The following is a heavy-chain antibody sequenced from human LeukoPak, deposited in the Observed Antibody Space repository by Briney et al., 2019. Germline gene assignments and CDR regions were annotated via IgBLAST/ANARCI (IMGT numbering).Heavy chain of an antibody. Sequence: ASETLSLTCAVSGGSISSGGYSWSWIRQPPGKGLEWIGYIYHSGSTYYNPSLKSRVTISVDRSKNQFSLKLSSVTAADTAVYYCASGIVGGRYYYGMDVWGQGTTVTVSS. CDR2: IYHSGST. J-gene: IGHJ6*02. V-gene: IGHV4-30-2*01. CDR3: ASGIVGGRYYYGMDV. D-gene: IGHD2-15*01. CDR1: GGSISSGGYS.